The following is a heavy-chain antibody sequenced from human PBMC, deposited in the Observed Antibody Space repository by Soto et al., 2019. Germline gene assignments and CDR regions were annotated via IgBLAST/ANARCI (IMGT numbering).Heavy chain of an antibody. Sequence: GASVKVSCKASGYTFTSYGISWVRQAPGQGLEWMGWISAYNGNTNYAQKLQGRVTMTTDTSTSTAYMEPRSPRSDDTAVYYCARDNGITGTNDAFDIWGQGTMVTVSS. J-gene: IGHJ3*02. CDR3: ARDNGITGTNDAFDI. D-gene: IGHD1-20*01. V-gene: IGHV1-18*01. CDR1: GYTFTSYG. CDR2: ISAYNGNT.